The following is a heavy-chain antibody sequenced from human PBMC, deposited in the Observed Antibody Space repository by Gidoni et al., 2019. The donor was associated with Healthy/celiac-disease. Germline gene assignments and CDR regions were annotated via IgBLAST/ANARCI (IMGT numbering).Heavy chain of an antibody. CDR3: ARGLPSGGSPNWFDP. V-gene: IGHV1-46*01. J-gene: IGHJ5*02. Sequence: FTSYYMHWVRQAPGQGLEWMGIINPSGGSTSYAQKFQGRVTMTRHTSTSTVYMELSSLRSEDTAVYYCARGLPSGGSPNWFDPWGQGTLVTVSS. CDR2: INPSGGST. CDR1: FTSYY. D-gene: IGHD2-15*01.